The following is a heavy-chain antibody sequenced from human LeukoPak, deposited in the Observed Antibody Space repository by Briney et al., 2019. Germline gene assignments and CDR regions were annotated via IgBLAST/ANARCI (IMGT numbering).Heavy chain of an antibody. CDR3: ARGGASGGHAFDI. CDR1: GGTFSDHV. V-gene: IGHV1-69*04. CDR2: ILPMLGIT. Sequence: ASVKVSWKASGGTFSDHVISWVRQAPGQGLEWMGRILPMLGITNSAQKFQGRVTITADKSTSTAYMELSSLRSEDTAVYYRARGGASGGHAFDIWGQGTMVTVSP. D-gene: IGHD3-10*01. J-gene: IGHJ3*02.